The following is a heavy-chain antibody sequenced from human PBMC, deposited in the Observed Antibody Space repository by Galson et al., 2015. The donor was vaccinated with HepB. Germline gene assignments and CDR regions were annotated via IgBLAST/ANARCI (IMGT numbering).Heavy chain of an antibody. CDR3: ARRPSITGWYFYYMDV. CDR1: GLTFYRYN. V-gene: IGHV3-21*01. J-gene: IGHJ6*03. Sequence: SLRLSCAASGLTFYRYNVNWVRQAPGKGLEWVASISSGSSYIYYAASVKGRFTISRDNAKRSLYLQMNSLRAEDTAVYYCARRPSITGWYFYYMDVWGKGTTVTVSS. D-gene: IGHD3-10*01. CDR2: ISSGSSYI.